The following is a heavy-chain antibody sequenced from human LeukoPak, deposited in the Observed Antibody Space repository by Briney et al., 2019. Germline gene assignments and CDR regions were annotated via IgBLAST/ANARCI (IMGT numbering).Heavy chain of an antibody. CDR3: AREDSYGPIYYYYGMDV. Sequence: PGGSLRLSCAASGFTFSSYWMHWVRQAPGKGLVWVSRINSDGSSTSYADSVKGRFTISRDNAKSTLYLQMNSLRAEDTAVYYCAREDSYGPIYYYYGMDVWGQGTTVTVSS. J-gene: IGHJ6*02. D-gene: IGHD5-18*01. CDR1: GFTFSSYW. CDR2: INSDGSST. V-gene: IGHV3-74*01.